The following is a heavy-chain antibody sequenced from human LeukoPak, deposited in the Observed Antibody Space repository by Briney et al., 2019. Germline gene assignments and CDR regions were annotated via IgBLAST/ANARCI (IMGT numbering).Heavy chain of an antibody. V-gene: IGHV1-2*02. J-gene: IGHJ4*02. D-gene: IGHD1-7*01. Sequence: ASVKDSRRASGYSFTGYYMHWVRQAPGQGLEWMGWINPNSGGSKYAQKFQGRVTMTRDTSISTAYMELSRLISDDTAVYYCARVPLDTWNYARLDYWGQGTLVTVSS. CDR1: GYSFTGYY. CDR3: ARVPLDTWNYARLDY. CDR2: INPNSGGS.